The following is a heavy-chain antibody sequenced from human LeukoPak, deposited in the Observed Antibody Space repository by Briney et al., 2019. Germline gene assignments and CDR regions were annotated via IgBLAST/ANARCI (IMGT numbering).Heavy chain of an antibody. CDR3: ARVVEERLQLDV. V-gene: IGHV3-30-3*01. D-gene: IGHD5-24*01. CDR1: GFTFSTYA. Sequence: GRSLRLSCAASGFTFSTYAMHWVRQAPGKGLKWVAVISYLGTNEYYADSVKGRFTISRDNSKNTLYLQMNSLRADDTGVYYCARVVEERLQLDVWGQGTTVTVSS. CDR2: ISYLGTNE. J-gene: IGHJ6*02.